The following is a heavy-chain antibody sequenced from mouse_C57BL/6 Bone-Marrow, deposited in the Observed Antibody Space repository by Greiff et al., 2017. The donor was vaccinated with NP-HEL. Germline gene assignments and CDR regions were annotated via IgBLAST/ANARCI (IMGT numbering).Heavy chain of an antibody. CDR1: GFSFTSYG. Sequence: VQGVESGPGLVQPSQSLSITCTVSGFSFTSYGVHWVRQSPGKGLEWLGVIWSGGSTDYNAAFISSLSISNDKSKIQVFFKMNSLQADDTAIYYCARKDSPGYAMDYWGQGTSVTVSS. CDR3: ARKDSPGYAMDY. CDR2: IWSGGST. J-gene: IGHJ4*01. V-gene: IGHV2-2*01.